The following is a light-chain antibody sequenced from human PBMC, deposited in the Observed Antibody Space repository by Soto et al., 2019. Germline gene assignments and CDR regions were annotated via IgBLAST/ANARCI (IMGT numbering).Light chain of an antibody. CDR3: SSHTSSSTLV. J-gene: IGLJ2*01. Sequence: QSALTQPASMSGSPGRSITISCTGTSSDVGGYNYVSWYQQHPGKAPKLMIYEVSNRPSGISNRFSGSKSGNTASLTISGLQAEDEADYDCSSHTSSSTLVFGGGTQLTVL. CDR2: EVS. V-gene: IGLV2-14*01. CDR1: SSDVGGYNY.